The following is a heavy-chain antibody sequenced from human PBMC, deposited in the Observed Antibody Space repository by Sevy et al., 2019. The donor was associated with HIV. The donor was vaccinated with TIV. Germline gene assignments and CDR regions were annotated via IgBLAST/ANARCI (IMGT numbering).Heavy chain of an antibody. CDR1: GFSLNNYA. V-gene: IGHV3-30-3*01. CDR3: AREQQFVVVIPSSLAY. Sequence: GGSLRLSCAASGFSLNNYAMHWVRQAPGKGLEWVAVISDDGTNKYFADSVTGRFTISRDNSKNTLYLQMNSLRSEDSAIYYCAREQQFVVVIPSSLAYWGRGTLVTVSS. J-gene: IGHJ4*02. CDR2: ISDDGTNK. D-gene: IGHD2-2*01.